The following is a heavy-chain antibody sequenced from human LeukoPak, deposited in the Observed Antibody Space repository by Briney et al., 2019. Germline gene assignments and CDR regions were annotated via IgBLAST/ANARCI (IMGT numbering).Heavy chain of an antibody. CDR2: INWNGYST. D-gene: IGHD3-22*01. CDR1: GFTFDDYG. J-gene: IGHJ6*03. CDR3: AKDGGGYYPSYYYYMDV. V-gene: IGHV3-20*04. Sequence: GGSLRLSCAASGFTFDDYGMSWVRQAPGKGLEWVSGINWNGYSTGYADSVKGRFTISRDNAKNSLYLQMNSLRAEDTAVYYCAKDGGGYYPSYYYYMDVWGKGTTVTISS.